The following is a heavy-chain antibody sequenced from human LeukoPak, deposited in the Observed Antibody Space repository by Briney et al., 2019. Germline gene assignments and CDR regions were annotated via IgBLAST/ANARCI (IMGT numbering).Heavy chain of an antibody. CDR1: RLTFTNHA. V-gene: IGHV3-23*01. J-gene: IGHJ4*02. D-gene: IGHD2-21*01. CDR2: ISGGVRPT. Sequence: GQSRRLACAASRLTFTNHAISWDSHAPGDLLQWIAVISGGVRPTEYTDSGKGRFSVSRGHPMHTLSRHMACLRVTDTCITYCPKNVVFSRYFDSWGQGTLVTVSS. CDR3: PKNVVFSRYFDS.